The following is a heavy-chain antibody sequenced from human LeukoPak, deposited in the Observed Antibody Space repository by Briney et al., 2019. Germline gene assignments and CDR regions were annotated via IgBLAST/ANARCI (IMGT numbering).Heavy chain of an antibody. V-gene: IGHV1-3*01. CDR2: INAGSGDT. J-gene: IGHJ4*02. D-gene: IGHD6-13*01. CDR1: GYTFTSHA. CDR3: ARTARKAAIVGDYLDY. Sequence: ASVKVSCKASGYTFTSHAVHWVRQAPGQRPEWMGWINAGSGDTKCSQNLEGRVTITRDTSASTAYMELTSLKSEDTAVYYCARTARKAAIVGDYLDYWGQGTLVTVSS.